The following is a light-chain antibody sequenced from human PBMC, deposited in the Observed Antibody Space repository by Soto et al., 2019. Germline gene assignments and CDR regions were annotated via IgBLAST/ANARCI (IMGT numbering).Light chain of an antibody. V-gene: IGKV4-1*01. CDR1: DSVLYSSNNKNY. CDR2: WAS. CDR3: QQYYSTPPT. Sequence: DIVMTQSPDSLAVSLGERATINCESSDSVLYSSNNKNYLAWYQQKPGQPPKLLIYWASTRESGVPDRFSGSGSGTDFTLTISSLQAEDVAVYYCQQYYSTPPTFGQGTKVDI. J-gene: IGKJ1*01.